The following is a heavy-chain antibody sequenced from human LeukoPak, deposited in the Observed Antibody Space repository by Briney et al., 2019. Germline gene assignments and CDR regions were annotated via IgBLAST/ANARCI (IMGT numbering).Heavy chain of an antibody. CDR1: GFTFGDYA. V-gene: IGHV3-9*01. Sequence: GRSLRLSCAASGFTFGDYAMHWVRQVPGKGLEWVSGISWNSGNTGDADSVKGRFTISRDNAKNTLYLQMNSLRVEDTAVYYCARFEEAPRNYYFMDVWGKGTTVIVSS. CDR2: ISWNSGNT. CDR3: ARFEEAPRNYYFMDV. D-gene: IGHD3-3*01. J-gene: IGHJ6*03.